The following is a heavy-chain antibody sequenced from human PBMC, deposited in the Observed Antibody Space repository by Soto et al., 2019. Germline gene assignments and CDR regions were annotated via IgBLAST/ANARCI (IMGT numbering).Heavy chain of an antibody. CDR2: ISSSSSTI. CDR1: GFTFSSYS. D-gene: IGHD2-8*01. CDR3: ARRGPYDCTNGVCYTGDAFDI. V-gene: IGHV3-48*01. Sequence: GGSLRLSCAASGFTFSSYSMNWVRQAPGKGLEWVSYISSSSSTIYYADSVKGRFTISRDNAKNSLYLQMNSLRAEDTAVYYCARRGPYDCTNGVCYTGDAFDIWGQGTMVTVSS. J-gene: IGHJ3*02.